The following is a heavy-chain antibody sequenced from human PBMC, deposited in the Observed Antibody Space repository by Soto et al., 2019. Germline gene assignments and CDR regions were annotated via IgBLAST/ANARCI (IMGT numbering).Heavy chain of an antibody. CDR2: RRNKAKSYST. V-gene: IGHV3-72*01. D-gene: IGHD1-26*01. CDR3: ARFSGSYTRGLDY. J-gene: IGHJ4*02. CDR1: GFTFSDHY. Sequence: EVQLVESGGGLVQPGGSLRLSCAACGFTFSDHYMDWVRQAPGKGLEWVGRRRNKAKSYSTEYAASVKGRFTITRDESKNSLYLQMNSLKTEDTAVYYCARFSGSYTRGLDYWGQGTLVTVSS.